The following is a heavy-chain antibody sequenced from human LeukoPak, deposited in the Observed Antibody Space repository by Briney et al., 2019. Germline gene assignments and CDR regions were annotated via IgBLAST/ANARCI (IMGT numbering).Heavy chain of an antibody. CDR3: AKVSFFVVAAYFDY. D-gene: IGHD2-15*01. CDR2: IWYDGSDK. CDR1: GFTFSSYG. V-gene: IGHV3-33*06. J-gene: IGHJ4*02. Sequence: GGSLRLSCAASGFTFSSYGMHWVRQAPGKGLEWVAVIWYDGSDKYYVDSVKGRFTISRDNSKNTLSLQMNSLRAEDTAVYYCAKVSFFVVAAYFDYWGQGTLVTVSS.